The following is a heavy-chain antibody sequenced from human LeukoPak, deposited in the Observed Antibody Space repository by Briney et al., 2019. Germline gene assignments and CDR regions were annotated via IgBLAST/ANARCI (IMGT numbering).Heavy chain of an antibody. J-gene: IGHJ4*02. CDR2: IYYSGST. Sequence: IPSETLSLTYTVSGGSISSYYWSWIRQPPGKGLEWIGYIYYSGSTNYNPSLKSRVTISVDTSKNQFSLKLSSVTAADTAVYYCARGRYCSGGSCYFYLIRSYFDYWGQGTLVTVSS. V-gene: IGHV4-59*12. CDR3: ARGRYCSGGSCYFYLIRSYFDY. CDR1: GGSISSYY. D-gene: IGHD2-15*01.